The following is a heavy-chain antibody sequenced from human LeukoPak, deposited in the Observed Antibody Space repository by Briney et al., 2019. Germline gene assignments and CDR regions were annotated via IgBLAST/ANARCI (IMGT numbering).Heavy chain of an antibody. CDR3: ARDEGDYVWGSLSI. V-gene: IGHV3-48*03. D-gene: IGHD3-16*01. CDR1: GFTFSSYE. Sequence: GGSLRLSCAASGFTFSSYEMNWVRQAPGKGLEWVSYISSSGSTIYYADSVKGRFTISRDNAKNSLYLQMNSLRAEDTAVYYCARDEGDYVWGSLSIWGQGTLVTVSS. J-gene: IGHJ4*02. CDR2: ISSSGSTI.